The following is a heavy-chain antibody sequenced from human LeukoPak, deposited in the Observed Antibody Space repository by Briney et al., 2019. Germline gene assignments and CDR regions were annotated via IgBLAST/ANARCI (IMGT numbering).Heavy chain of an antibody. CDR2: IRYDGGNK. D-gene: IGHD3-10*01. CDR1: GFTFSSYG. CDR3: AKEIRTYYYGSGGDVFDI. J-gene: IGHJ3*02. V-gene: IGHV3-30*02. Sequence: GGSLRLSCAASGFTFSSYGMHWVRQAPGKGLEWVAFIRYDGGNKYYADSVKGRFTISRDNSKNTLYLQMNSLRAEDTAVCYCAKEIRTYYYGSGGDVFDIWGQGTMVTVSS.